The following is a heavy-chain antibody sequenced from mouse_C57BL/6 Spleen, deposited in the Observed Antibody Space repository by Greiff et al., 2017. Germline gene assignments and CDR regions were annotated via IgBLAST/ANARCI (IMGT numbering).Heavy chain of an antibody. CDR3: ARHWRDAFYAMDY. CDR2: ISNLAYSI. CDR1: GFTFSDYG. J-gene: IGHJ4*01. V-gene: IGHV5-15*01. Sequence: DVHLVASGGGLVQPGGSLKLSCAASGFTFSDYGMAWVRQAPRKGPEWVAFISNLAYSIYYADTVTGRFTISRENAKNTLYLEMSSLRSEDTAMYYCARHWRDAFYAMDYWGQGTSVTVSS.